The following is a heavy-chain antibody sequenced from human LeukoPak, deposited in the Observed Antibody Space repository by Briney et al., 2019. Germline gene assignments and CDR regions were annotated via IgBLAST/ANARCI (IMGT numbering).Heavy chain of an antibody. J-gene: IGHJ4*02. CDR1: GGSFSGYY. CDR2: INHSGST. CDR3: ARHRYFDY. V-gene: IGHV4-34*01. Sequence: SETLSLTCAVYGGSFSGYYWSWIRQPPGKGLEWIGEINHSGSTNYNPSLKSRVTISVDTSKNQFSLKLSSVTAADTAVYYCARHRYFDYWGQGTLVTVSS.